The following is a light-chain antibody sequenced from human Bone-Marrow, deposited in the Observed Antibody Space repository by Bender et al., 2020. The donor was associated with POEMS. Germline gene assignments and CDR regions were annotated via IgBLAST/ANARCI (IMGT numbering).Light chain of an antibody. CDR2: DVT. CDR3: SSYTSSTWV. V-gene: IGLV2-14*01. CDR1: SSDVGGYNY. J-gene: IGLJ3*02. Sequence: QSALTQPASVSGSPGQSITISCTGTSSDVGGYNYVSWYQQYPGKAPKLMLYDVTNRPSGVSNRFSGSKSGNTASLTISGLQSEDEADYYCSSYTSSTWVFGGGTKLTVL.